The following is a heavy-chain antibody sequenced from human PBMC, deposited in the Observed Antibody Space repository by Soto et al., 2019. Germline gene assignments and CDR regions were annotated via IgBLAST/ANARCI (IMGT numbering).Heavy chain of an antibody. J-gene: IGHJ4*02. CDR1: GGTFSSYA. D-gene: IGHD3-22*01. CDR2: IIPIFGTA. V-gene: IGHV1-69*01. CDR3: ARGYYYDSSGYYSNAYYFDY. Sequence: HVQLVQSGAEVKNPGSSVKVSCKASGGTFSSYAISWVRQAPGQGLEWMGGIIPIFGTANYAKKFQGRVTITADESTSTAYMELSSLRSEDTAVYYCARGYYYDSSGYYSNAYYFDYWGQGTLVTVSS.